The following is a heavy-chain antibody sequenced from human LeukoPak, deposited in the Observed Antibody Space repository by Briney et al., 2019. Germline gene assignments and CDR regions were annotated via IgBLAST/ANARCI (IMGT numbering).Heavy chain of an antibody. CDR3: ARDWEGTYYFDY. V-gene: IGHV1-2*02. CDR2: INPNSGGT. CDR1: GYTFTGYY. D-gene: IGHD1-26*01. J-gene: IGHJ4*02. Sequence: ASVKVSCKASGYTFTGYYMHWVRQAPGQGLEWMGWINPNSGGTNYAQKFQGRVTMTRDTSISTAYMELSRLRSEDTAVYYCARDWEGTYYFDYWGQGTLVTVSS.